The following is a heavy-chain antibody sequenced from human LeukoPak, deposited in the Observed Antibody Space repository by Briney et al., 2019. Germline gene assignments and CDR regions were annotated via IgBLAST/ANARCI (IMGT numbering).Heavy chain of an antibody. CDR2: INSDGSST. CDR1: GFTFSSNW. V-gene: IGHV3-74*01. CDR3: ARGAYCGGDSPLPNSLY. Sequence: PGGSLRLSCAAAGFTFSSNWMHWVRQAPGKGLVWVSRINSDGSSTSYADYVKGRFTISRDNAKNTLYLQMNSLRAEDTAVYYCARGAYCGGDSPLPNSLYWGQGTLVTVSS. D-gene: IGHD2-21*01. J-gene: IGHJ4*02.